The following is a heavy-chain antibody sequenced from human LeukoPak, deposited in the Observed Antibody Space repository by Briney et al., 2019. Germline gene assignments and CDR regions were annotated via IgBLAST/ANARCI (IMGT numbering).Heavy chain of an antibody. J-gene: IGHJ4*02. CDR2: ITSGFTP. V-gene: IGHV3-23*01. D-gene: IGHD2-15*01. Sequence: GGSLRLSCAASGLIFSNYAMSWVRQAPGKGLEWVSGITSGFTPHYADPVKGRFTISRDNSKNTFHLQMNSLRAEDTAVYYCAKDYSDLRVADVFFEYWGQGTLVTVSS. CDR1: GLIFSNYA. CDR3: AKDYSDLRVADVFFEY.